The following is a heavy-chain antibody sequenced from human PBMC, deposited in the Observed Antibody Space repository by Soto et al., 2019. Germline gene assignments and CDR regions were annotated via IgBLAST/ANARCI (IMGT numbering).Heavy chain of an antibody. CDR1: GFTFSSYA. Sequence: EGSLRLSCAASGFTFSSYAMSWVHQAPGKGLEWVSAISGSGGSTYYADSVKGRFTISRDNSKNTLYLQMNSLRAEDTAVYYCAKLPFIVVVTAPFDYWGQGTLVTVSS. CDR3: AKLPFIVVVTAPFDY. V-gene: IGHV3-23*01. D-gene: IGHD2-21*02. CDR2: ISGSGGST. J-gene: IGHJ4*02.